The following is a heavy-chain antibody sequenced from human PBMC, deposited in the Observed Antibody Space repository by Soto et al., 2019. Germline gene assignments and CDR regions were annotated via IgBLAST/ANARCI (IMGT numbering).Heavy chain of an antibody. CDR2: IVPMFRKS. D-gene: IGHD3-3*01. CDR1: GGTSTRYA. CDR3: NRGSEYDFWSGYL. J-gene: IGHJ4*02. V-gene: IGHV1-69*06. Sequence: QERLVQSGAEVRKPGSSVKVSCKVTGGTSTRYAINWVRQAPGQGLEWMGGIVPMFRKSKYAQKFQGRVTITEDTSTNIAYMELRSLRSEDTAVYYCNRGSEYDFWSGYLWGQGTLVSVSS.